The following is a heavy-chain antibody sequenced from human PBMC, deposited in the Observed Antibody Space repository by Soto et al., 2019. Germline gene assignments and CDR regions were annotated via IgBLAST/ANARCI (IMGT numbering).Heavy chain of an antibody. CDR3: ARAVRLAVAAERFDY. V-gene: IGHV4-34*01. CDR1: GGSFSGYY. CDR2: INHSGST. J-gene: IGHJ4*02. D-gene: IGHD6-19*01. Sequence: PSETLSLTCAVYGGSFSGYYWSWIRQPPGKGLEWIGEINHSGSTNYNPSLKSRVTISVDTSKNQFSLKLSSVTAADTAVYYCARAVRLAVAAERFDYWGQGTLVTVSS.